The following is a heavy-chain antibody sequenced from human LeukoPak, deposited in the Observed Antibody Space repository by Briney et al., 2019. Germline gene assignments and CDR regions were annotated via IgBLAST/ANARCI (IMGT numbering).Heavy chain of an antibody. Sequence: GRPLRLSCAASGFTFDDYAMHWVWQGAGKGLEWVSGISWNSGTIDYADSVKGRFTISRDNAKNSLYLQMNSLRAEDTALYYCAKDLTVTTTNYFDYWGQGTLVTVSS. CDR3: AKDLTVTTTNYFDY. CDR2: ISWNSGTI. J-gene: IGHJ4*02. V-gene: IGHV3-9*01. D-gene: IGHD4-17*01. CDR1: GFTFDDYA.